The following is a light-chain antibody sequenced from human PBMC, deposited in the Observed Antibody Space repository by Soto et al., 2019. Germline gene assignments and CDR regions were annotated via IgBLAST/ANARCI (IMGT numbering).Light chain of an antibody. CDR1: QYLSSSY. J-gene: IGKJ2*01. CDR3: QQQGT. CDR2: AAS. V-gene: IGKV3-20*01. Sequence: EIVLTQSPGTLSLSPGERATLSCRASQYLSSSYLVWYQQKPGQAPRLLIYAASSRATGIPDRFSGSGSATEYTLTISRLEHEDFAVYYCQQQGTFGQGTKLEIK.